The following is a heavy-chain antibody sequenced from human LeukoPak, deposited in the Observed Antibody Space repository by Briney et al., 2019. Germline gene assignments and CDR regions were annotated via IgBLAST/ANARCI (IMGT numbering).Heavy chain of an antibody. Sequence: SETLSLTCTVSGGSISSSSYYWGWIRQPPGKGLEWIGSIYYSGSTYYNPSLKSRVTISVDTSKNQFSLKLSSVTAADTAVYYCATKLWSGEEAHYFDYWGQGTLVTVSS. J-gene: IGHJ4*02. CDR3: ATKLWSGEEAHYFDY. CDR2: IYYSGST. V-gene: IGHV4-39*01. D-gene: IGHD3-10*01. CDR1: GGSISSSSYY.